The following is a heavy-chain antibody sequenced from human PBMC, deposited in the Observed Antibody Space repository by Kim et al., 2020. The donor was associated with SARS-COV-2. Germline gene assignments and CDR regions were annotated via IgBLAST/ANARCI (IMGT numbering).Heavy chain of an antibody. Sequence: GGSLRLSCSGSGFTFGDYAMDWVRQAPGKGLEWVGFIRRKVHGETTEYAASVKGRFTISRDDSTNIVYLQMSSLASEDTAVYYCTRENRLYYFALWGQGT. J-gene: IGHJ4*02. D-gene: IGHD3-16*02. CDR1: GFTFGDYA. CDR2: IRRKVHGETT. CDR3: TRENRLYYFAL. V-gene: IGHV3-49*04.